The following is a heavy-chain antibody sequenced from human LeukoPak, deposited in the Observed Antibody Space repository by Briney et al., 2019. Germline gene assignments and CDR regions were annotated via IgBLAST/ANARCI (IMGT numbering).Heavy chain of an antibody. V-gene: IGHV3-23*01. CDR1: GFTFSSYA. CDR2: ISGSGGST. D-gene: IGHD5-18*01. J-gene: IGHJ5*02. CDR3: AKTLYSYGYDLFEFDP. Sequence: PGGSLRLSGAASGFTFSSYAMSWVRQAPGKGLEWFSAISGSGGSTDYADSVKGRFTISRDNSKNTLYLQMNSLRAEDTAVYYCAKTLYSYGYDLFEFDPWGQGTLVTVSS.